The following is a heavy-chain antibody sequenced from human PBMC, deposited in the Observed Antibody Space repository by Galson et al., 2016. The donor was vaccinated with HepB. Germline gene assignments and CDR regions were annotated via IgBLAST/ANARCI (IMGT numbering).Heavy chain of an antibody. CDR1: QFTFSTYA. D-gene: IGHD2-15*01. CDR2: ISYDGGKK. Sequence: SLRLSCAVSQFTFSTYAMNWVRQAPGKGLEWVAVISYDGGKKYYADSVKGRFTIPRDNSKNTLYLQMNSLRPEDTAVYFCARDPLYCSGGSCIPYYFDYWGQGTPVTVSS. CDR3: ARDPLYCSGGSCIPYYFDY. V-gene: IGHV3-30-3*01. J-gene: IGHJ4*02.